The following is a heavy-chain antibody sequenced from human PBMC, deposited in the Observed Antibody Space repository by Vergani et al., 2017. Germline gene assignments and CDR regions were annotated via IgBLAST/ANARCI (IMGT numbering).Heavy chain of an antibody. CDR2: IDSDGSST. V-gene: IGHV3-74*01. D-gene: IGHD3-22*01. Sequence: QLVESGGGLVQPGGSLRLSCAASGFTFSAYWKHWVRQVPGKGRLWVSRIDSDGSSTTYADSVKGRFTISRDNAKNTLYLQMNSLRAEDTAVYYCARVLYYDSSGYYYNDAFDIWGQGTMVTVSS. J-gene: IGHJ3*02. CDR1: GFTFSAYW. CDR3: ARVLYYDSSGYYYNDAFDI.